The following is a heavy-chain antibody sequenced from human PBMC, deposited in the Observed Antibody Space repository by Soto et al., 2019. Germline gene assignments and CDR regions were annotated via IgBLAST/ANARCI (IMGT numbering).Heavy chain of an antibody. CDR3: SIGSWTAETFDV. CDR2: MIPMLTVT. CDR1: GGTFSTYT. Sequence: QVHLEQSGAEVKKPGSSVKVSCKAAGGTFSTYTLIWVRQAPGQGLEWMGRMIPMLTVTNSAQKFQGRVTLIAAKSTSTAFMQPTRLTADATAVYYCSIGSWTAETFDVWGQGTMVTVSS. D-gene: IGHD2-2*01. V-gene: IGHV1-69*02. J-gene: IGHJ3*01.